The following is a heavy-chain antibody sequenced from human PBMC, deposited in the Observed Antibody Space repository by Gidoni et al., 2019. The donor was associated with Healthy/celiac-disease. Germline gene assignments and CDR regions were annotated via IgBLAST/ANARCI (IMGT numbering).Heavy chain of an antibody. D-gene: IGHD3-16*01. CDR3: ARDNHSWGPFNGMDV. CDR2: INHSGST. J-gene: IGHJ6*02. CDR1: GGSFSGYY. V-gene: IGHV4-34*01. Sequence: QVQLQQWGAGLLKPSETLSLTCAVYGGSFSGYYWSWIRQPPGKGLEWIGEINHSGSTNYNPSLKSRVTISVDTSKNQFSLKLSSVTAADTAVYYCARDNHSWGPFNGMDVWGQGTTVTVSS.